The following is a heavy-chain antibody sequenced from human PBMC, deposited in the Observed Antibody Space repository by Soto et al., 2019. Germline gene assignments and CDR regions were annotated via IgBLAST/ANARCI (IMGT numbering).Heavy chain of an antibody. J-gene: IGHJ5*02. D-gene: IGHD2-2*01. Sequence: QVQLQESGPGLVKPSETLSLTCTVSGGSISSYYWSWIRQPPGKGLEWIGDIYYSGGTNYNPSLKSRVTIAVDTSKNQFSLKLSSVTAADTAVYYCARLGYCSSTSCYFSNWFDPWGQGTLVTVSS. CDR1: GGSISSYY. CDR2: IYYSGGT. V-gene: IGHV4-59*08. CDR3: ARLGYCSSTSCYFSNWFDP.